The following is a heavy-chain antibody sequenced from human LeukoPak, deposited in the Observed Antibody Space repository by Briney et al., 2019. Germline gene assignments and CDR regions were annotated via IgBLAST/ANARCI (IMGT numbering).Heavy chain of an antibody. CDR3: ARGPIRNGMDV. V-gene: IGHV3-11*03. Sequence: GGSLRLSCAASGFTFSDYYMSWIREAPGKGLEWVSYISSSRGNTNYADSVKGRFTISRDNAKNSLNLQMNSLRAEDTAVYYCARGPIRNGMDVWGQGTTVTISS. CDR2: ISSSRGNT. J-gene: IGHJ6*02. CDR1: GFTFSDYY.